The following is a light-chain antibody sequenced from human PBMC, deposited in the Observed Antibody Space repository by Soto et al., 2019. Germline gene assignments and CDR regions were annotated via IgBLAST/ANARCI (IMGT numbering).Light chain of an antibody. Sequence: AIRMTQSPSSFSASTGDRVTITCRASQGVSSYLAWYQQKPGKAPKLLIYGASTLQSGVPSRFSGSGSGTDFTLTISWLQSEDFATYYCQQYYSYPYTFGQGTKLEIK. CDR3: QQYYSYPYT. CDR2: GAS. CDR1: QGVSSY. V-gene: IGKV1-8*01. J-gene: IGKJ2*01.